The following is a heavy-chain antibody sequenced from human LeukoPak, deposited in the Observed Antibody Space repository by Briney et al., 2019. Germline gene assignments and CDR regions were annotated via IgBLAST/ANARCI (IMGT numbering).Heavy chain of an antibody. Sequence: PSETLSLTCTVSGGSISSGGYYWSWIRQHPGKGLEWIGYIYYSGSTYYNPSLKSRVTISVDTSKNQFSLKLSSVTAADTAVYYCARDVVVNYYYGMDVWGQGTTVTVSS. J-gene: IGHJ6*02. CDR1: GGSISSGGYY. V-gene: IGHV4-31*03. CDR2: IYYSGST. CDR3: ARDVVVNYYYGMDV. D-gene: IGHD2-15*01.